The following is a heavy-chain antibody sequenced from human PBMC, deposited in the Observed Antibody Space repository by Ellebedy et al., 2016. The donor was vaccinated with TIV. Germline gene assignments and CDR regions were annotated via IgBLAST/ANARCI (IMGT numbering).Heavy chain of an antibody. V-gene: IGHV3-23*01. CDR2: ISSSGANA. Sequence: GESLKISXVASGFNFNDAAMCWVRQPPGGGLEWVSLISSSGANAYYGDSVKGRFTISRDNSKNTLFLQMNSLRADDTAVYYCVKGLRVGAADAFDVWGQGTLVTVSS. CDR3: VKGLRVGAADAFDV. J-gene: IGHJ3*01. D-gene: IGHD1-26*01. CDR1: GFNFNDAA.